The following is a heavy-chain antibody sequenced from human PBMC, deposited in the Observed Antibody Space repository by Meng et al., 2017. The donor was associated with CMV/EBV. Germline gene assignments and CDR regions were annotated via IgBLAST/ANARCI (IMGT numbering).Heavy chain of an antibody. V-gene: IGHV3-21*01. CDR3: ARGAAARPIDY. J-gene: IGHJ4*02. Sequence: GESLKISCVASGFTFSSYSMNWVRQAPGKGLEWVSSISSSSSYIYYADSVKGRFTISRDNAKNSLYLQMNSLRAEDTAVYYCARGAAARPIDYWGQGTLVTVSS. CDR1: GFTFSSYS. D-gene: IGHD6-6*01. CDR2: ISSSSSYI.